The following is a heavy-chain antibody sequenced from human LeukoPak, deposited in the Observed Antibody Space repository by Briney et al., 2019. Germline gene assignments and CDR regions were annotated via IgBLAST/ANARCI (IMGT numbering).Heavy chain of an antibody. Sequence: GGSLRLSCAASGFTFSSYAMHWVRQAPGKGLEWVAVISYDGSNKYYADSVKGRFTISRDNSKNTLYLQMNSLRAEDTAVYYCARDYDILTGYLDYWGQGTLVTVSS. V-gene: IGHV3-30-3*01. CDR1: GFTFSSYA. J-gene: IGHJ4*02. CDR2: ISYDGSNK. CDR3: ARDYDILTGYLDY. D-gene: IGHD3-9*01.